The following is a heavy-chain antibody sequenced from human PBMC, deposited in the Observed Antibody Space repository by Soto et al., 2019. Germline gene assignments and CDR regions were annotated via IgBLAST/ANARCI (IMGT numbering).Heavy chain of an antibody. V-gene: IGHV1-8*01. J-gene: IGHJ4*02. CDR3: ARGDGYIFDY. CDR1: GYTFISYD. Sequence: QVQLVHSGAEVQKPGASVKVSCKSSGYTFISYDINWVRQATGQGLEWMGWMNPNTGDTGYEQKFQGRVNMTRNTSINTANLELSSLRSDDTAVYFCARGDGYIFDYWGQGTLVTVSS. D-gene: IGHD5-12*01. CDR2: MNPNTGDT.